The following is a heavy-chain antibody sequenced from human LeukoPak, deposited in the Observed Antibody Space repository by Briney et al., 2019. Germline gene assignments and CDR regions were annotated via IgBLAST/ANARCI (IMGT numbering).Heavy chain of an antibody. CDR3: ARGDDSSGYYHEAYYYGMNV. CDR2: ISSDGSNN. CDR1: GFTFRSYD. J-gene: IGHJ6*02. V-gene: IGHV3-30*04. D-gene: IGHD3-22*01. Sequence: GGSLRLSCEVFGFTFRSYDMHWVRQAPGKGLEWVAFISSDGSNNYYADSVQGRFTISRDNSKNTLFLQVNSLRVEDTAVYYCARGDDSSGYYHEAYYYGMNVWGQGTTVTVSS.